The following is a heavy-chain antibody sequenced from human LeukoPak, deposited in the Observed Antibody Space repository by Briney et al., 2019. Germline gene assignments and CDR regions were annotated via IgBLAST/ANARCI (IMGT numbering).Heavy chain of an antibody. CDR2: IYYSGST. Sequence: SETLSLTCTVSGGSISSYYWSWIRQPPGKGLEWIGYIYYSGSTNYNPSLKSRVTISVDTSKNQFSLKLSSVTAADTAVYYCARQGYSSSYSYFDYWGQGTLVTVSS. CDR1: GGSISSYY. V-gene: IGHV4-59*08. D-gene: IGHD3-22*01. J-gene: IGHJ4*02. CDR3: ARQGYSSSYSYFDY.